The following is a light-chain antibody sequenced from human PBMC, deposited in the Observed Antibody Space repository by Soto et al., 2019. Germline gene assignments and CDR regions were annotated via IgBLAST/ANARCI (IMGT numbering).Light chain of an antibody. Sequence: EIVLKQSPGTLSSSPGERATLSCRASQSVSSSYLAWYQQKPGQAPRLLIYAVSSRATGIPDSFSGSGSGTDFNLTIRRLEPEDFAVYYCQHYGNSPPYTFGQGTKVDIK. CDR3: QHYGNSPPYT. CDR2: AVS. CDR1: QSVSSSY. V-gene: IGKV3-20*01. J-gene: IGKJ2*01.